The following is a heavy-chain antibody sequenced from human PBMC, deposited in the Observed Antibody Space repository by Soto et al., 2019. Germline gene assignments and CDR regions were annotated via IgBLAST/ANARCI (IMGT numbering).Heavy chain of an antibody. CDR1: GFSLSNIGAA. D-gene: IGHD6-19*01. CDR2: IFWGDDK. CDR3: AYIANANGWAIIEY. J-gene: IGHJ4*02. V-gene: IGHV2-5*02. Sequence: QITVKESSPTLVKPTQTLTLTCTFPGFSLSNIGAAVGWIRQPPGKALEWLALIFWGDDKRYNSSLKNRFTITKDTSKNRVVLTVANMDLADTGTYDCAYIANANGWAIIEYWGQGTLVNVSS.